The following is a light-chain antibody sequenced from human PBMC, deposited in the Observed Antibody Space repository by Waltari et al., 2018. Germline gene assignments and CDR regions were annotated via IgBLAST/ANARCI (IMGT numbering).Light chain of an antibody. J-gene: IGLJ2*01. CDR3: LVWHSTTDHHGV. CDR2: SDS. V-gene: IGLV3-21*04. CDR1: NIGSKS. Sequence: SYVVTQSPSVSVAPGATARITCGGDNIGSKSVHWYQQRPGQAPVLVISSDSERPSGIPERLSGTKSGKTATMTISWVEADDEADYYCLVWHSTTDHHGVFGGGTKLTVL.